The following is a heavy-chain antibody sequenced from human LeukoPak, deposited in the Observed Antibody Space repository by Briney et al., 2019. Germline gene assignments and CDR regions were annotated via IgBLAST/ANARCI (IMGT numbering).Heavy chain of an antibody. CDR1: GGTFSSYA. D-gene: IGHD3/OR15-3a*01. Sequence: GASVKVSCKASGGTFSSYAISWVRQAPGQGLEWMGRIIPILGIANYAQKFQGRVTITADKSTSTAYMELSSLRSEDTAVYYCAKEGLATQTYYFEYWGQGTLVTV. J-gene: IGHJ4*02. CDR3: AKEGLATQTYYFEY. CDR2: IIPILGIA. V-gene: IGHV1-69*04.